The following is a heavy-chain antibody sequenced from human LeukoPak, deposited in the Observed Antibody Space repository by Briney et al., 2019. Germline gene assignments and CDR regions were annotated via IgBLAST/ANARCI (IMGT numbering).Heavy chain of an antibody. J-gene: IGHJ6*04. CDR2: ISHSGST. D-gene: IGHD6-19*01. CDR3: ARGLAVAGRYYYYGMDV. Sequence: SVPLSLTCAVYGEFFSGYYWSWIRQPPGKGLEWIGDISHSGSTNYNPSLKSRVTISVDTYKNQFSLKLSSVTAADTAVYYCARGLAVAGRYYYYGMDVWGKGTTVTVSS. CDR1: GEFFSGYY. V-gene: IGHV4-34*01.